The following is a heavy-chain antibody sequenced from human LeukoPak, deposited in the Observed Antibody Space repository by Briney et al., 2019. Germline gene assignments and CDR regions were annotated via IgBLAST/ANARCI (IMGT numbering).Heavy chain of an antibody. CDR2: INHSGST. Sequence: SETLSLTCAVYGGSFSDYYWSWIRQPPGKGLEWIGEINHSGSTNYNPSLKSRVTISVDTSKNQFSLKLSSVTAADTAVYYCPRGHCSSTSCYLGGRSYFDYWGQGTLVTVSS. CDR3: PRGHCSSTSCYLGGRSYFDY. V-gene: IGHV4-34*01. CDR1: GGSFSDYY. J-gene: IGHJ4*02. D-gene: IGHD2-2*01.